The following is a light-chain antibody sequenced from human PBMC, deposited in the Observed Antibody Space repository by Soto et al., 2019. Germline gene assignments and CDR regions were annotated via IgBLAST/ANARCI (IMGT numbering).Light chain of an antibody. Sequence: QSALTQPASVSGSPGRSITSSCTGSGPDIGAYNYVSWYQQHPGKAPKLIIYGVKNRPSGVSNRFSASKSAFTASLTISGLQAEDEADYYCSSYTPSSFYVFGPGTKVTVL. CDR2: GVK. CDR3: SSYTPSSFYV. CDR1: GPDIGAYNY. J-gene: IGLJ1*01. V-gene: IGLV2-14*01.